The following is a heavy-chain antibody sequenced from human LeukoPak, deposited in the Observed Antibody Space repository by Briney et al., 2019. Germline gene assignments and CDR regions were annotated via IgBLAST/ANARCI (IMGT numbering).Heavy chain of an antibody. CDR2: IYYSGST. V-gene: IGHV4-59*01. CDR3: ARLSGYDWESSYDY. D-gene: IGHD5-12*01. CDR1: DGSISSYY. J-gene: IGHJ4*02. Sequence: SETLSLTCTVSDGSISSYYWSWIRQPPGKGLEWIGYIYYSGSTNYNPSLKSRVTISVDTSKKQFSLKLSSVTAADTAVYYCARLSGYDWESSYDYWGQGTLVTVSS.